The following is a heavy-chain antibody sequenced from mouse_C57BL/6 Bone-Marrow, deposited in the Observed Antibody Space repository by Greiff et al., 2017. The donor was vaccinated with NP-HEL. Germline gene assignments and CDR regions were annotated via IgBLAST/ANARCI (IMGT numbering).Heavy chain of an antibody. V-gene: IGHV1-78*01. CDR1: GYTFTDHT. CDR3: AGGGGTEFAY. D-gene: IGHD3-3*01. J-gene: IGHJ3*01. Sequence: LVESDAELVKPGASVKISCKVSGYTFTDHTINWMKQRPEQGLEWIGYIYPRDGSTKYTEKFKGKATLTADKSSSTAFMKLNSLTSEDSAVYFCAGGGGTEFAYWGQGTLVTVSA. CDR2: IYPRDGST.